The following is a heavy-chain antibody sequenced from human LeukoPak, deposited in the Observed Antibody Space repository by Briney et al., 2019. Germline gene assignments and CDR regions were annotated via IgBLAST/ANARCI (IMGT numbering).Heavy chain of an antibody. CDR1: GYNFTSYW. V-gene: IGHV5-51*01. J-gene: IGHJ4*02. CDR2: IYPGDSDT. CDR3: ARPSTYSSGWYGPFDD. D-gene: IGHD6-19*01. Sequence: GESLKISCKGSGYNFTSYWIGWVRQMPGKGLEWMGIIYPGDSDTRYSPSFQGQVTISADKSIRTACLQWSSLKASDTAIYYCARPSTYSSGWYGPFDDWGQGTLVTVSS.